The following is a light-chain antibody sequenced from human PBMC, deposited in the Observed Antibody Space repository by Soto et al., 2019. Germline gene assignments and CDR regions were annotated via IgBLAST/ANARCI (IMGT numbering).Light chain of an antibody. Sequence: DIQMPQSPSTLSASVGDRVTITCRASQSISGWLAWYQQKPGKAPDLLIYKASSLESGVPSRFSGSGSGTEFTLTISSLQPDDFATYYCQQYTTSSAWTFGQGTKVEIK. CDR1: QSISGW. J-gene: IGKJ1*01. CDR2: KAS. CDR3: QQYTTSSAWT. V-gene: IGKV1-5*03.